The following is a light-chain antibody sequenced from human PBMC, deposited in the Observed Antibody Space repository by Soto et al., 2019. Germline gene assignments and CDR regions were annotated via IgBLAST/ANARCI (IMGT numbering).Light chain of an antibody. V-gene: IGKV1-5*01. CDR2: DVS. Sequence: DIQMTQSPSTLSASVGDRVTITCRASQNVRIYLAWYQQKPGKAPKLLIYDVSSLESGVPSRFSGSGSETEFTLTISSLFPDDFATYYCQQYNRYWTFGQGTKVDIK. J-gene: IGKJ1*01. CDR1: QNVRIY. CDR3: QQYNRYWT.